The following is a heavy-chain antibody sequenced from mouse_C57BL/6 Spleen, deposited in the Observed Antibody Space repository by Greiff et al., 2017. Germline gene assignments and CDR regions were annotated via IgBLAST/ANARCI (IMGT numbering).Heavy chain of an antibody. V-gene: IGHV5-6*01. CDR1: GFTFSSYG. J-gene: IGHJ2*01. CDR3: ARDDHFDY. CDR2: ISSGGSYT. Sequence: EVKLQESGGDLVKPGGSLKLSCAASGFTFSSYGMSWVRQTPDKRLEWVATISSGGSYTYYPDSVKGRFTISRDNAKNTLYLQMSSLKSEDTAMYYCARDDHFDYWGQGTTLTVSS. D-gene: IGHD2-3*01.